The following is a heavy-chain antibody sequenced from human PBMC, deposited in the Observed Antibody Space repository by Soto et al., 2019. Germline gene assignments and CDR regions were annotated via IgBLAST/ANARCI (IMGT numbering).Heavy chain of an antibody. J-gene: IGHJ4*02. Sequence: SETLSLTCTVSGASISKSYWSWIRQPPGKRLEWIGYIYYSGSTNYNPSLKSRVTISVDTSKNQFSLKLSSVTAADTAVYYCARVAYYYGSGSYQSFDYWGRGTLVTVSS. CDR2: IYYSGST. CDR1: GASISKSY. D-gene: IGHD3-10*01. V-gene: IGHV4-59*01. CDR3: ARVAYYYGSGSYQSFDY.